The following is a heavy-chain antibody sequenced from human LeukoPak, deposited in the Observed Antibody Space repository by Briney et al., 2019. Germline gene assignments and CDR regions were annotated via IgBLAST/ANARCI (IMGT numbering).Heavy chain of an antibody. V-gene: IGHV3-15*01. CDR3: DTVLVWGGYDAKETDK. CDR1: GFTFSYAW. Sequence: GGSLRLSCVASGFTFSYAWMNWVRQAPGKGLEWVGRIKSKSDGGATDYTAPVKGRFTISRDNSENTLYLHMNSLGTEDTGVYYCDTVLVWGGYDAKETDKWGQGTLVTVSS. CDR2: IKSKSDGGAT. D-gene: IGHD5-12*01. J-gene: IGHJ4*02.